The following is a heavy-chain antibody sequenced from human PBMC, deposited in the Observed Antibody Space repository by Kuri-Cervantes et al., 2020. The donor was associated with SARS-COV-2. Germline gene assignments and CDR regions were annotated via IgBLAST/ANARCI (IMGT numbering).Heavy chain of an antibody. V-gene: IGHV3-30*18. D-gene: IGHD6-13*01. CDR1: GGSISSSS. CDR2: ISYDGSNK. CDR3: AKDFGYSDTSPLIDY. Sequence: LSLTCTVSGGSISSSSYYWGWIRQPPGKGLEWVAVISYDGSNKYYADSVKGRFTISRDNSKNTLYLQMNSLRAEDTAVYYCAKDFGYSDTSPLIDYWGQGTLVTVSS. J-gene: IGHJ4*02.